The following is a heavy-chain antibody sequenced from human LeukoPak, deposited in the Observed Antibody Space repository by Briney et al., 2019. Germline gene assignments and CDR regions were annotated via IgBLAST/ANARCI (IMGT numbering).Heavy chain of an antibody. CDR1: GYTLIELS. CDR3: ATTLNTYGDYTNWCDP. V-gene: IGHV1-24*01. CDR2: FNHEDVET. J-gene: IGHJ5*02. D-gene: IGHD4-17*01. Sequence: ASVKVSCKVSGYTLIELSMHWVRQAPGKGLEGMGGFNHEDVETIYAQKFQGRVTLTEDTSTYTAYMDLSSLRCDETAVYYGATTLNTYGDYTNWCDPWGQGTLVTVSS.